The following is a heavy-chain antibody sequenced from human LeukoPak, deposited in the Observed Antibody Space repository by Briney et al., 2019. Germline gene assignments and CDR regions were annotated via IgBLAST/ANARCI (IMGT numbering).Heavy chain of an antibody. Sequence: PSETLSLTCTVSGGSISSGGYYWSWIRQLPGKGLEWIGYIPYSGSTYYGTSLKSRVTISVGTSKNQFSLRLSSVTAEDTAVYFCASEKRSVISGVVIRHFDYWGQGTLVTVSS. CDR3: ASEKRSVISGVVIRHFDY. D-gene: IGHD3-3*01. CDR1: GGSISSGGYY. V-gene: IGHV4-31*03. CDR2: IPYSGST. J-gene: IGHJ4*02.